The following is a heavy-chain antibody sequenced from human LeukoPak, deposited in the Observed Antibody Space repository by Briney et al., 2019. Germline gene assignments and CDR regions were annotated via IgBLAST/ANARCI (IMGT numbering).Heavy chain of an antibody. CDR3: ARAGSTSCPGNGGSCENYYYSMAV. J-gene: IGHJ6*03. CDR2: MNPNSGNT. CDR1: GYTFTSCD. Sequence: ASVKVSCKASGYTFTSCDINWVRQATGQGLEWMGWMNPNSGNTGYAQKFQGGVTMTRNTSISTAYMELSSLRSDDTAAYYSARAGSTSCPGNGGSCENYYYSMAVWGKGTPVTVSS. D-gene: IGHD2-15*01. V-gene: IGHV1-8*01.